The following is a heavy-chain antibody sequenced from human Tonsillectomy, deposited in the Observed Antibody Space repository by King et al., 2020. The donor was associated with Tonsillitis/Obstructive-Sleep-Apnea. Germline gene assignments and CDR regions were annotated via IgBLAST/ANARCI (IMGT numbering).Heavy chain of an antibody. D-gene: IGHD2-2*01. Sequence: VQLVESGGGLVQPGGSLRLSCAASGFTFSSYWMSWARQAPGKGLEWVANIKQDGSEKYYVDSVKGRFTISRDNAKNSLYLQMNSPRAEDTAVYYCARAVGGYCSSTSCYGYFDYWGQGTLVTVSS. J-gene: IGHJ4*02. CDR3: ARAVGGYCSSTSCYGYFDY. V-gene: IGHV3-7*01. CDR1: GFTFSSYW. CDR2: IKQDGSEK.